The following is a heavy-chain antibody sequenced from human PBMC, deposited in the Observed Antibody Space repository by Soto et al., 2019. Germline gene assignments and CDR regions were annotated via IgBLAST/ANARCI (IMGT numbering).Heavy chain of an antibody. J-gene: IGHJ6*02. Sequence: EVQLVESGGGLVQPGGSLRLSCAASGFTFSSYEMNWVRQAPGKGLEWVSYISSSGSTIYYADSVKGRFTISRDNAKNSLYLQMNSLRAEDTAVYYCARDPSSGWLSYYYGMDVWGQGTTVTVSS. D-gene: IGHD6-19*01. CDR1: GFTFSSYE. CDR2: ISSSGSTI. CDR3: ARDPSSGWLSYYYGMDV. V-gene: IGHV3-48*03.